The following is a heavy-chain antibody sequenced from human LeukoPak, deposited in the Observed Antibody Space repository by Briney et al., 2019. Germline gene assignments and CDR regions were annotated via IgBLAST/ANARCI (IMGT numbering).Heavy chain of an antibody. CDR1: GGTFISYA. CDR3: ARVTPYYYDSSGYYSD. CDR2: IIPIFGTA. Sequence: ASVKVSCKASGGTFISYAISWVRQAPGQGLEWMGGIIPIFGTANYAQKFQGRVTITADESTSTAYMELSSLRSEDTAVYYCARVTPYYYDSSGYYSDWGQGTLVTVSS. D-gene: IGHD3-22*01. J-gene: IGHJ4*02. V-gene: IGHV1-69*13.